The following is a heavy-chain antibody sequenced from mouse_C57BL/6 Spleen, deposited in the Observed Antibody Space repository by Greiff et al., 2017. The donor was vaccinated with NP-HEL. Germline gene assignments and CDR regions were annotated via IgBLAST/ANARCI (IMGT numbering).Heavy chain of an antibody. CDR2: IDPETGGT. V-gene: IGHV1-15*01. CDR1: GYTFTDYE. J-gene: IGHJ2*01. D-gene: IGHD2-3*01. CDR3: TREDDGYGGY. Sequence: QVQLQQSGAELVRPGASVTLSCKASGYTFTDYEMHWVKQTPVHGLEWIGAIDPETGGTAYNQKFKGKAILTADKSSSTAYMELRSLTSEDSAVYYCTREDDGYGGYCGQGTTLTVSS.